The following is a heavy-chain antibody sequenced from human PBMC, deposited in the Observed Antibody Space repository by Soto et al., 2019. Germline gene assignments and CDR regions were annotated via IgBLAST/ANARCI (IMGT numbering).Heavy chain of an antibody. CDR3: EAEMTFGKLLVV. CDR2: IFPKFGTT. Sequence: ASVKVSCKASGDTDTNYVISWVRQAPGQGLEWMGGIFPKFGTTYSAQKLQDRLTITADESTSTVYMQLSSLRLDDTAVYYCEAEMTFGKLLVVRGQGTTVTVSS. D-gene: IGHD3-10*01. V-gene: IGHV1-69*13. CDR1: GDTDTNYV. J-gene: IGHJ6*02.